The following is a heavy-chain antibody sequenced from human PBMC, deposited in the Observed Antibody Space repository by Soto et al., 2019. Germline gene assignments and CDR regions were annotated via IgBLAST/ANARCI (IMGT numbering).Heavy chain of an antibody. CDR1: GFTFSSYA. CDR2: FSGGRDTT. Sequence: HPGWSLRLSCVASGFTFSSYAMSWVRQAPGQRLEWVATFSGGRDTTWHADSVKGRFTVSRDSSKNTLSLQMNSLRPEDTALYYCAKATSATCTGSICYSFDYWGQGTLVTVSS. V-gene: IGHV3-23*01. CDR3: AKATSATCTGSICYSFDY. J-gene: IGHJ4*02. D-gene: IGHD2-21*01.